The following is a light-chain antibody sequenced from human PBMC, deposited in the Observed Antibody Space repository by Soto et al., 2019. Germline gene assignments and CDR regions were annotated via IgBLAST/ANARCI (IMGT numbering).Light chain of an antibody. CDR1: QSISSW. J-gene: IGKJ4*01. CDR2: DAS. V-gene: IGKV1-5*01. Sequence: DIQMTQSPSTLSASVGDRVTITCRASQSISSWLAWYQQKPGKAPKLLIYDASSLESGVPSRFSGSGSGTEFTLTISSLQPDDFATYYCQQANSPPLTLGGGTKVDIK. CDR3: QQANSPPLT.